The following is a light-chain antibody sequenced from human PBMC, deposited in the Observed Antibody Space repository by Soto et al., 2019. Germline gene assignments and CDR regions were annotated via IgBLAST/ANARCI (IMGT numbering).Light chain of an antibody. V-gene: IGKV3-20*01. J-gene: IGKJ1*01. CDR3: RHYCRSST. CDR2: GAS. CDR1: PSVSNY. Sequence: ERVATLYPATLSVSTGKRATLSCRASPSVSNYLAWYQQKPGQAPRLLIYGASNRATGIPYRFSGSGSGTDFTLTSIRLEPEDIAVCYWRHYCRSSTFGQGTKVDIK.